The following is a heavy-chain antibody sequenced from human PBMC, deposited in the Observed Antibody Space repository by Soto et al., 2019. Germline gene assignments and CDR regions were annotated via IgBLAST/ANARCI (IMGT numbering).Heavy chain of an antibody. D-gene: IGHD5-18*01. CDR2: ISYDGSNK. CDR3: AKEKVASGYSYGYGDY. CDR1: GFTFSSYG. V-gene: IGHV3-30*18. J-gene: IGHJ4*02. Sequence: QVQLVESGGGVVQPGRSLRLSCAASGFTFSSYGMHWVRQAPGKGLEWVAVISYDGSNKYYADSVKGRFTISRDNSKKTLYLQMNSLRAEDPAVYYCAKEKVASGYSYGYGDYWGQGTLVTVSS.